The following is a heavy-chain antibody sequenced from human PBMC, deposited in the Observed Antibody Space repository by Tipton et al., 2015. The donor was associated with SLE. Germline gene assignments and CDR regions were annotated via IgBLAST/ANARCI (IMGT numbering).Heavy chain of an antibody. CDR3: ARSSWYRGTYYYYMEV. CDR2: ISTSGYT. Sequence: TLSLTCTVSGGSISSDGYYWSWIRQPAGKGLEWIGHISTSGYTNYSPSLKSRVTLSLDTSKNQFSLKLSSVTAADTAVYYCARSSWYRGTYYYYMEVWGKGTTV. V-gene: IGHV4-61*09. CDR1: GGSISSDGYY. J-gene: IGHJ6*03. D-gene: IGHD1-1*01.